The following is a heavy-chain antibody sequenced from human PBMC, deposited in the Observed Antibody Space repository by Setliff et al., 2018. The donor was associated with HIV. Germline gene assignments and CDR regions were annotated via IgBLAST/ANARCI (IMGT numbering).Heavy chain of an antibody. CDR2: INTNTGSP. CDR1: GYTFNNYD. Sequence: GASVKVSCKASGYTFNNYDLYWVRQAPGQGFEWMGWINTNTGSPTYAQSFTRRFVFSLDPSVRTAYLQITGLKAEDTAVYYCARGGDRMQIWSRFPFDNWG. D-gene: IGHD3-10*01. CDR3: ARGGDRMQIWSRFPFDN. J-gene: IGHJ3*02. V-gene: IGHV7-4-1*02.